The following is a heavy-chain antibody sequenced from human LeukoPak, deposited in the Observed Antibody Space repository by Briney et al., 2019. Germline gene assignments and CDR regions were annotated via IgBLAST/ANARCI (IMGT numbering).Heavy chain of an antibody. J-gene: IGHJ4*02. CDR2: IYSGDQT. D-gene: IGHD3-10*01. Sequence: PGGSLRLSCAASGFTVSSNYMTWVRQAPGKGLEWVAVIYSGDQTYYVDSVKGRFTISRDNFKSTLYLQMNSLRAEDTAVYYCAKRRGLWFGESYFDYWGQGTLVTVSS. V-gene: IGHV3-66*02. CDR1: GFTVSSNY. CDR3: AKRRGLWFGESYFDY.